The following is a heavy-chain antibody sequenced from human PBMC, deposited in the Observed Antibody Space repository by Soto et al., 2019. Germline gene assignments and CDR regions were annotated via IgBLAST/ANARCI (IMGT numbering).Heavy chain of an antibody. D-gene: IGHD5-12*01. V-gene: IGHV4-59*01. J-gene: IGHJ4*02. CDR1: GGPISSYY. CDR3: ARSSYTGYDFDY. Sequence: SETLSLTCTVSGGPISSYYWSWLRQPPGKQLEWIGFIYYTGSTNYSPSLKSRVTMSVDTSKNQFSLKLDSVTAADTAVYYCARSSYTGYDFDYWGQGTLVTVSS. CDR2: IYYTGST.